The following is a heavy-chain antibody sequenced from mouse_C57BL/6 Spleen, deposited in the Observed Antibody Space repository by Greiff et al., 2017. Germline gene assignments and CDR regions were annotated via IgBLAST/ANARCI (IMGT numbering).Heavy chain of an antibody. CDR1: GFNIKNTY. J-gene: IGHJ3*01. CDR2: IDPANGNT. V-gene: IGHV14-3*01. CDR3: AVYCSSSGFAY. Sequence: VQLQQSVAELVRPGASVKLSCTASGFNIKNTYMHWVKQRPEQGLEWIGRIDPANGNTKYAPKFQGKATVTADTSSNTASLQLSSVTSEYTSIYYCAVYCSSSGFAYWGQGTLGTVSA. D-gene: IGHD1-1*01.